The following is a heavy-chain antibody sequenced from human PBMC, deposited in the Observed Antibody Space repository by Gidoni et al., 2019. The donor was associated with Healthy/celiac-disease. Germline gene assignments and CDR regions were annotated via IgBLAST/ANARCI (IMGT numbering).Heavy chain of an antibody. CDR2: IYYSGST. J-gene: IGHJ5*02. D-gene: IGHD3-9*01. Sequence: QLQLQESGPGLVKPSETLSLTCTVSGGSISSSSYYWGWIRQPPGKGLEWIGSIYYSGSTYYNPSLKSRVTISVDTSKNQFSLKLSSVTAADTAVYYCARPVRDYDILTGYLKAERAGWFDPWGQGTLVTVSS. CDR3: ARPVRDYDILTGYLKAERAGWFDP. CDR1: GGSISSSSYY. V-gene: IGHV4-39*01.